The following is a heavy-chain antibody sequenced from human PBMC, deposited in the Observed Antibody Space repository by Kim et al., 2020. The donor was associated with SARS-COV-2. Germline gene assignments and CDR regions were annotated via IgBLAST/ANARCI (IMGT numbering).Heavy chain of an antibody. D-gene: IGHD3-10*01. V-gene: IGHV3-11*06. CDR3: ARDRIDELSKNGLDV. J-gene: IGHJ6*04. Sequence: ADTVKGRFTISRDNANNLLYLLLKSLRAEDTAVYYCARDRIDELSKNGLDVWGKGTTVTVSS.